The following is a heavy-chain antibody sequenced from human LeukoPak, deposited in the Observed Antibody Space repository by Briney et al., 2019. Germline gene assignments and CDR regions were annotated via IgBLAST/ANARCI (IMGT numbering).Heavy chain of an antibody. V-gene: IGHV3-21*01. J-gene: IGHJ6*04. D-gene: IGHD5-12*01. Sequence: GGSLRLSCAASGFTFSSYSMNWVRQAPGKGLEWVSSISSSSSYIYYADSVKGRFTISRDNAKNSLYLQMNSLRAKDTAVYYCASNIVATIGDVWGKGTTVTVSS. CDR3: ASNIVATIGDV. CDR1: GFTFSSYS. CDR2: ISSSSSYI.